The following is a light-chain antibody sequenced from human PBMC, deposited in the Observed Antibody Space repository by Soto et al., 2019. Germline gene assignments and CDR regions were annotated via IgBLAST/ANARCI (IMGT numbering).Light chain of an antibody. CDR2: AAS. Sequence: AIQMTQSPSSLSASVGDRVTITCRASQDIRTDLGWYQQKPGKAPKLLIYAASSLQSGVPSRFSGSGSGTDFTLTISSLQPEDFATYYCLQDYNYPWTFGQGIKVEIK. CDR1: QDIRTD. J-gene: IGKJ1*01. CDR3: LQDYNYPWT. V-gene: IGKV1-6*02.